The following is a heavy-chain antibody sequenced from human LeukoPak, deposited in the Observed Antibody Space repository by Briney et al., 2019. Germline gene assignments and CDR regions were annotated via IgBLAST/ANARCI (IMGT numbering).Heavy chain of an antibody. CDR2: IKPDGTTK. CDR1: GFIFSSFS. J-gene: IGHJ4*02. Sequence: GGSLRLSCAASGFIFSSFSVSWVRQAPGKGLEWVANIKPDGTTKFYVDSVKGRFTISRDNALNSLYLQMNSLRAEDTAIYYCARSIPYGTTWYGRSDYWGQGTLVTVSS. V-gene: IGHV3-7*03. CDR3: ARSIPYGTTWYGRSDY. D-gene: IGHD6-13*01.